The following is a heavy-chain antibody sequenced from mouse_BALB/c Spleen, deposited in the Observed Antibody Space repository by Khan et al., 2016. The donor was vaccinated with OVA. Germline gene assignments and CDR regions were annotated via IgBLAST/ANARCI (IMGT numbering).Heavy chain of an antibody. J-gene: IGHJ3*01. CDR1: GYTFTSYT. D-gene: IGHD2-14*01. V-gene: IGHV1-4*01. CDR3: VRGGACHRNDVWFAY. CDR2: INPSNGYT. Sequence: VQLVESGAELARPGASVTMSCKASGYTFTSYTIHWIKKRPGQGLEWIGYINPSNGYTNYNQKFKDKATLTTDTSSTTAYMQLSRLTSDDSAVYNCVRGGACHRNDVWFAYWGQGTLVTVSA.